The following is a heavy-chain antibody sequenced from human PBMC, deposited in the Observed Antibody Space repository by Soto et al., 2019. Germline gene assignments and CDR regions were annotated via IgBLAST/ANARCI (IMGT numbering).Heavy chain of an antibody. Sequence: EVQLVESGGGLVQPGGSLRLSCAASGFTFSSYWMIWVRQAPGKGLEWVANIKQDGSEKYYVDSVKGRFTISRDNAKNSLYPQMSSLRAEDTAVYYRSRALIGYSIKYWGQGTLVTVSS. V-gene: IGHV3-7*01. D-gene: IGHD2-8*01. J-gene: IGHJ1*01. CDR1: GFTFSSYW. CDR3: SRALIGYSIKY. CDR2: IKQDGSEK.